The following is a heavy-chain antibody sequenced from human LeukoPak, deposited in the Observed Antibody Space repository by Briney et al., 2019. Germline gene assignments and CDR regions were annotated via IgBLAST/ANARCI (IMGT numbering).Heavy chain of an antibody. V-gene: IGHV1-24*01. CDR3: ATIGAVTPDY. D-gene: IGHD3-16*01. CDR2: FDPEDGEI. Sequence: ASVKVSCKVSRNTLTELSIHWVRQAPGKGLEWMGGFDPEDGEIIYAQNLEGRVIMTEDTSRDTAYMELSGLRSEDTAVYYCATIGAVTPDYWGQGTQVTVSS. J-gene: IGHJ4*02. CDR1: RNTLTELS.